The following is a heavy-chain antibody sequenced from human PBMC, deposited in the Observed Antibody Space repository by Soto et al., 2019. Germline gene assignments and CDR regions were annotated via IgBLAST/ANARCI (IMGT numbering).Heavy chain of an antibody. Sequence: QVQLQESGPGLVRPSQTLSLTCTASGGSISSGGYYWSWIRQLPGKGLQWIGNIYYTGSTYYNPSIRSRVNISVDTSKNHFALSLASVTAADTAVYYCSSAGGVVRVVLVSGDFDVWGRGTQVTVSS. CDR3: SSAGGVVRVVLVSGDFDV. V-gene: IGHV4-31*03. D-gene: IGHD3-10*01. CDR2: IYYTGST. CDR1: GGSISSGGYY. J-gene: IGHJ2*01.